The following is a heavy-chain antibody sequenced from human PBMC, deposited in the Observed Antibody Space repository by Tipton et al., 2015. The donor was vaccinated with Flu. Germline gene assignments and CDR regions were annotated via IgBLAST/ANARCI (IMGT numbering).Heavy chain of an antibody. CDR1: GASINSGAYY. CDR3: TRAPGSSGYYP. D-gene: IGHD3-22*01. J-gene: IGHJ5*02. Sequence: TLSLTCTVSGASINSGAYYWNWIRRPAGKGLEWIGRFHISGNTDYNPSLGRRATISADTSSNQFSLTLTSVTVADTAVYYCTRAPGSSGYYPWGQGTLVTVSS. V-gene: IGHV4-61*02. CDR2: FHISGNT.